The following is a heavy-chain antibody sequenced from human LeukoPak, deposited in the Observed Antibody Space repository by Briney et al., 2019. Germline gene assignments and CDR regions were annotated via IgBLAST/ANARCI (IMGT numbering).Heavy chain of an antibody. J-gene: IGHJ4*02. CDR1: GFTFSSYW. CDR3: ARSLTGVTSY. D-gene: IGHD7-27*01. Sequence: GGSLRLSCAASGFTFSSYWMTWVRQALGKGLEWVANIKPDGSEKSYVDSVRGRFTISRDNAKNSLYLQMNSLRAEDTAVYYCARSLTGVTSYWGQGTLVTVSS. V-gene: IGHV3-7*01. CDR2: IKPDGSEK.